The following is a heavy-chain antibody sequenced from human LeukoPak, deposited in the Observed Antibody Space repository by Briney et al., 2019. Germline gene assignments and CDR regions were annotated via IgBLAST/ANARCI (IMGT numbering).Heavy chain of an antibody. CDR1: GYSFTSYD. D-gene: IGHD3-22*01. CDR2: ISAYNGNT. J-gene: IGHJ4*02. Sequence: ASVKVSCKASGYSFTSYDINWGRQATGQGLEWMGWISAYNGNTHYAQKLQGRVTMTTDTSTSTVYMELRSLRSDDTAVYYCARGSPPRRNYDSRGYYSYYFDYWGQGTLVTVSS. V-gene: IGHV1-18*01. CDR3: ARGSPPRRNYDSRGYYSYYFDY.